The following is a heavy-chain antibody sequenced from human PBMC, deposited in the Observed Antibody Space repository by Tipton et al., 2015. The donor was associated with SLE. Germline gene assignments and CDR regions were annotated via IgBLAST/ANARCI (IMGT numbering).Heavy chain of an antibody. J-gene: IGHJ4*02. V-gene: IGHV4-59*01. D-gene: IGHD1-1*01. CDR3: ASGNPVFPL. CDR2: IFYSGST. Sequence: TLSLTCTVSGASIRSYYWSWIRQPPGKGLEWIGYIFYSGSTYYNPSLKRRVTMSVDESKSQFSLKLRSVTAADTAVYYCASGNPVFPLWGQGTLVTVSS. CDR1: GASIRSYY.